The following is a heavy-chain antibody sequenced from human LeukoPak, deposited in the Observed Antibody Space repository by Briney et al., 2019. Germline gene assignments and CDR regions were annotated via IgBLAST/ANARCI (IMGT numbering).Heavy chain of an antibody. Sequence: SVRGRFTISRDDATNSLYLQMNSLRAEDTAVYYCTKGSSMLSNRYYLDHWGQGALVTVSS. J-gene: IGHJ4*02. D-gene: IGHD2-15*01. V-gene: IGHV3-21*01. CDR3: TKGSSMLSNRYYLDH.